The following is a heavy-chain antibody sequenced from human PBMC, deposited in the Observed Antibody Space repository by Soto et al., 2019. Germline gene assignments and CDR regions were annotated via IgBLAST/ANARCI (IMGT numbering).Heavy chain of an antibody. CDR3: ARDNRPYYYDSSGYRY. CDR1: GGTFSSYS. D-gene: IGHD3-22*01. J-gene: IGHJ4*02. V-gene: IGHV1-69*08. Sequence: QVQLVQSGAEVKKPGSSVKVSCKASGGTFSSYSISWVRQAPGQGLEWMGRIIPILGIANYAQKFQGRVTITADKSTSTAYMELSSLRSEDTAVYYCARDNRPYYYDSSGYRYWGQGTLVTVSS. CDR2: IIPILGIA.